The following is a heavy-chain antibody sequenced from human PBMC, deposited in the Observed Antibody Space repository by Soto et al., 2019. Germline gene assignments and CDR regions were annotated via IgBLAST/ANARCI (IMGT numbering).Heavy chain of an antibody. Sequence: GGSLRLSCAASGFTFSHYGIHWVRQAPGKGLEWLAVISYDGSNKHYADSVKGRFTVSRDNSKNTMYLQMNSLRAEDTAVYFCARYSGKYHYPIDYWGQGTLVTVSS. D-gene: IGHD1-26*01. CDR1: GFTFSHYG. CDR3: ARYSGKYHYPIDY. J-gene: IGHJ4*02. V-gene: IGHV3-30*03. CDR2: ISYDGSNK.